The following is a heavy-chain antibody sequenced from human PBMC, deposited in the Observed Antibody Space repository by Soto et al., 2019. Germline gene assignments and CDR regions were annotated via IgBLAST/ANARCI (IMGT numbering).Heavy chain of an antibody. J-gene: IGHJ4*02. CDR2: IYYSGST. V-gene: IGHV4-59*01. D-gene: IGHD4-17*01. Sequence: QVQLQESGPGLVKPSETLSLTCTVSGGSISSYYWSWIRQPPGKGLEWIGYIYYSGSTNYNPSLKSRVTISVDTSKNQFSLKLSSVTAADTAVYYCARAVHGVVPDYWGQGTLVTVSS. CDR1: GGSISSYY. CDR3: ARAVHGVVPDY.